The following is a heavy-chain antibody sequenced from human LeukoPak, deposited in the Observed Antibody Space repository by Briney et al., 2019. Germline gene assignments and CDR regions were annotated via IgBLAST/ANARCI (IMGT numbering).Heavy chain of an antibody. Sequence: ASVKVSCKASGYTFTSHDITWIRQAPGQGLEWMGYITPYNGNTKYAQKLQGRVTMTTDTSTSTVYMELRSLRSDDTAVYYCAREASSGAYNDYWGQGTLVTVSS. CDR3: AREASSGAYNDY. D-gene: IGHD1-26*01. CDR1: GYTFTSHD. CDR2: ITPYNGNT. J-gene: IGHJ4*02. V-gene: IGHV1-18*01.